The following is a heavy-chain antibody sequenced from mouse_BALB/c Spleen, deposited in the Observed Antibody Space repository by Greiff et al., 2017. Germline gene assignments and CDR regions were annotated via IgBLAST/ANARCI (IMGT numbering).Heavy chain of an antibody. CDR2: ISSGGSYT. V-gene: IGHV5-6*01. CDR1: GFTFSSYG. D-gene: IGHD2-4*01. J-gene: IGHJ4*01. CDR3: ARERLRRDAMDY. Sequence: EVKLMESGGDLVKPGGSLKLSCAASGFTFSSYGMSWVRQTPDKRLEWVATISSGGSYTYYPDSVKGRFTISRDNAKNTLYLQMSSLKSEDTAMYYCARERLRRDAMDYWGQGTSVTVSS.